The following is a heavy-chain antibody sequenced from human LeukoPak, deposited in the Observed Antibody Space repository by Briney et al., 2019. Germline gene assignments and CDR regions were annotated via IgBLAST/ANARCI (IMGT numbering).Heavy chain of an antibody. CDR3: ARGPQRRSGPTRFGY. CDR1: GGSFSGYY. D-gene: IGHD6-19*01. Sequence: SETLSLTCAVYGGSFSGYYWSWIRQPPGKGLEWIGEINHSGSTNYNPSLKSRVTISVDTSKNQFSLKLSSVTAADTAVYYCARGPQRRSGPTRFGYWGQGTLVTVSS. V-gene: IGHV4-34*01. CDR2: INHSGST. J-gene: IGHJ4*02.